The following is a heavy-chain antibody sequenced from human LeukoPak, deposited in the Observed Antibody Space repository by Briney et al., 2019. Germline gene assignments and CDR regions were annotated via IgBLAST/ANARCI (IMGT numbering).Heavy chain of an antibody. V-gene: IGHV3-53*01. CDR2: IYSDGST. J-gene: IGHJ4*02. CDR1: GFIVSGDF. CDR3: AKPYSGSYYFDY. D-gene: IGHD1-26*01. Sequence: GGSLRLSCAASGFIVSGDFMSWVRQAPGKGLEWVSVIYSDGSTYYADSVKGRFTISRDNSKNTLDLQMTGLRAEDTAVYYCAKPYSGSYYFDYWGQGTLVTVSS.